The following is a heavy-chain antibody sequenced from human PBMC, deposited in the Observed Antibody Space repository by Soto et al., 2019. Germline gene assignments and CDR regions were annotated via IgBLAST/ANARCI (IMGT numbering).Heavy chain of an antibody. V-gene: IGHV1-69*13. Sequence: GASVKVSCKASGGTFNSYTITWVRPAPGQGLAWMGGITPTFGRTNYAQKFQDRVTITADESTNTAYMELRDRTSDDTAGYYCARGPGIVLVPTKHPLGASFDLWGEGALVTVSS. J-gene: IGHJ5*02. CDR3: ARGPGIVLVPTKHPLGASFDL. CDR1: GGTFNSYT. D-gene: IGHD2-8*02. CDR2: ITPTFGRT.